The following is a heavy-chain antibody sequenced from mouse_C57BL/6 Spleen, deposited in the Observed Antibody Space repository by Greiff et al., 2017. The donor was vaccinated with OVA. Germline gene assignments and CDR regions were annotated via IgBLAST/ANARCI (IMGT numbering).Heavy chain of an antibody. CDR2: IYPGDGDT. D-gene: IGHD2-2*01. V-gene: IGHV1-82*01. J-gene: IGHJ2*01. CDR3: AREDLGLRRGGFDY. CDR1: GYAFSSSW. Sequence: QVQLQQSGPELVKPGASVKISCKASGYAFSSSWMNWVKQRPGKGLEWIGRIYPGDGDTNYNGKFKGKATLTADKSSSTAYMQLSSLTSEDSAVYFCAREDLGLRRGGFDYWGQGTTLTVSS.